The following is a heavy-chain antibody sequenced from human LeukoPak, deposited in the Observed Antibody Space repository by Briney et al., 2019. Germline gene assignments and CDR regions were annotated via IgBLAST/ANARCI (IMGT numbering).Heavy chain of an antibody. CDR3: AKDNRYVSTWYPPGTHYYYYMDV. CDR1: GFTFSSYA. CDR2: IRYDGSMK. J-gene: IGHJ6*03. V-gene: IGHV3-30*02. D-gene: IGHD6-13*01. Sequence: PGGSLRLSCAASGFTFSSYAMHWVRQAPGKGLEWVTFIRYDGSMKYYADSVKGRFTISRDNSKNTLSLQMNNLRPEDTAIYYCAKDNRYVSTWYPPGTHYYYYMDVWGKGTTVTVAS.